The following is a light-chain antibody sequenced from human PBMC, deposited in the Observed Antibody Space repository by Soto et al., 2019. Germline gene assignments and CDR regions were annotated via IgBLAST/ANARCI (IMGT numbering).Light chain of an antibody. CDR2: DAS. CDR3: QQYDNLPA. J-gene: IGKJ2*01. Sequence: DIQMTQSPSSLSASVGDRVTITCQASQDISNYLIWYQQKPGKAPKLLIYDASNLETVVPSRFSGSGSGTDFTFTISSLQPEDIATYYCQQYDNLPAFGQGTKLEIK. CDR1: QDISNY. V-gene: IGKV1-33*01.